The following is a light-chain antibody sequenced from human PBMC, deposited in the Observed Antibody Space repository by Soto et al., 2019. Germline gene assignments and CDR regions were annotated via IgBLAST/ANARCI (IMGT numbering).Light chain of an antibody. V-gene: IGKV3-15*01. CDR1: QSVRKN. J-gene: IGKJ4*01. Sequence: EVVMTQSPATLSVSPGERATLSCSASQSVRKNLAWYQHKPGQVPRLLIYDASNRATGVPVRFSGSGSETELTLTISSLQSEDFAVYYCHQYSNWPLTFGGGTKVDIK. CDR2: DAS. CDR3: HQYSNWPLT.